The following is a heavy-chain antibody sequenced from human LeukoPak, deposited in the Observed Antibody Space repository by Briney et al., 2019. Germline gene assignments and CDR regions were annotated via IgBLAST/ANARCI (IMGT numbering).Heavy chain of an antibody. CDR1: AFTFSNHW. D-gene: IGHD2-21*01. J-gene: IGHJ3*02. CDR2: ISSDGSRT. Sequence: GGSMRLSCAASAFTFSNHWMHWVRQAPGKGLVWVSDISSDGSRTFYADSVKGRFIISRDNAKNTVYLQMNSLRAEDTAVYYCVRDGMVIPYAFDILGQGTMVTVSS. CDR3: VRDGMVIPYAFDI. V-gene: IGHV3-74*01.